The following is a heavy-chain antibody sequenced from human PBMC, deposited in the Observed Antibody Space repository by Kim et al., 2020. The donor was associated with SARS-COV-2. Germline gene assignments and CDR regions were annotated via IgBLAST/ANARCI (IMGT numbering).Heavy chain of an antibody. CDR2: IIPIFGTA. CDR3: ARDRQQLPPGVSYYYYGMDV. J-gene: IGHJ6*02. CDR1: GGTFSSYA. Sequence: SVKVSCKASGGTFSSYAISWVRQAPGQGLEWMGGIIPIFGTANYAQKFQGRVTITADESTSTAYMELSSLRSEDTAVYYCARDRQQLPPGVSYYYYGMDVWGQGTTVTVSS. D-gene: IGHD6-13*01. V-gene: IGHV1-69*13.